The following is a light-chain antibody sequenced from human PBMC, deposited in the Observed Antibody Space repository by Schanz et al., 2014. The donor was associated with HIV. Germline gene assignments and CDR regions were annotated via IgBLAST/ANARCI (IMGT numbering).Light chain of an antibody. Sequence: AIRITQSPSSLSASTGDRVTITCRASQGISSYLAWYQQKPGKAPKLLIYAASTLQSGVPSRFIGSGSGTEFTLTISSLQSEDFATYYCLQHNDSPFTFGQGTRLEIK. CDR1: QGISSY. V-gene: IGKV1-8*01. CDR2: AAS. CDR3: LQHNDSPFT. J-gene: IGKJ5*01.